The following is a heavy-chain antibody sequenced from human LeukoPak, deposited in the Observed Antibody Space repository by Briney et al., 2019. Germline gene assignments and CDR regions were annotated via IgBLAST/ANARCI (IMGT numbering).Heavy chain of an antibody. Sequence: GGSLRLSCAAYGFTFSSYAMSWIRQAPGKGLEWVSAISGSGGSTYYADSVKGRFTISRDNSKNTLYLQMNSLRAEDTAVYYCAKAPRQYCSSTSCPDYWGQGTLVTVSS. D-gene: IGHD2-2*01. CDR2: ISGSGGST. J-gene: IGHJ4*02. CDR1: GFTFSSYA. V-gene: IGHV3-23*01. CDR3: AKAPRQYCSSTSCPDY.